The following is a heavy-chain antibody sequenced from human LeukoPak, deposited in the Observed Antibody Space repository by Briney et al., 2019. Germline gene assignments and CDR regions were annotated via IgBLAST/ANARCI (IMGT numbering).Heavy chain of an antibody. CDR1: GFTFSSHA. D-gene: IGHD3-10*01. CDR2: ISGSGGSI. V-gene: IGHV3-23*01. Sequence: PGGSLRLSCAASGFTFSSHAMNWVRRAPGKGLEWVSGISGSGGSIYYADSVKGRFTISRDNSNNTLHLQMNSLRAGDTAVYYCARAIMVRGVISAFDIWGQGTMVTVSS. J-gene: IGHJ3*02. CDR3: ARAIMVRGVISAFDI.